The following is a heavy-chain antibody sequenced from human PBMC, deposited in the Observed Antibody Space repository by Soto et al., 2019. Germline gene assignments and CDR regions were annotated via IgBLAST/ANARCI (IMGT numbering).Heavy chain of an antibody. CDR1: GFTLSRHT. D-gene: IGHD3-16*01. J-gene: IGHJ3*02. Sequence: GGSLRLSCAASGFTLSRHTMNWVRQAPGKGLEWVSFIGSRTSDIYYADSVKGRFTISRDNAKNSLYLDLTRLRAEDTAVYFCVRDYYDNSAYPNTFDMWGQGTMVTVSS. CDR2: IGSRTSDI. CDR3: VRDYYDNSAYPNTFDM. V-gene: IGHV3-21*01.